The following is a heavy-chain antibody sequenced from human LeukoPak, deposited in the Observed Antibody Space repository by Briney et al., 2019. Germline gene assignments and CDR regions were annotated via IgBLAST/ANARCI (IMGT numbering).Heavy chain of an antibody. CDR3: AKDSSGGYNSH. J-gene: IGHJ4*02. D-gene: IGHD5-24*01. CDR2: INPNSGDT. V-gene: IGHV1-2*02. CDR1: GYIFKDFY. Sequence: GATVKVSCKTSGYIFKDFYIHWVRQAPGHELEWMGWINPNSGDTNSAQRFQGRVTMTRDTSTGTAYMDLSSLTSDDTAVYFCAKDSSGGYNSHWGQGTLVTVSS.